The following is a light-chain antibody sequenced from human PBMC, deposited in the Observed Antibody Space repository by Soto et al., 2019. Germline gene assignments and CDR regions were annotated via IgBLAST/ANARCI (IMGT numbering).Light chain of an antibody. V-gene: IGKV3-15*01. Sequence: EVVMTQSPATLSVSPGERATLSCRASQGVSSNLAWYQQKPGQAPRLLIYGTSTRATGIPARFSGSGSGTEFTLTISGLQSEDFAVYYCQHYNNWPRTFGQGTKVEIQ. J-gene: IGKJ1*01. CDR1: QGVSSN. CDR2: GTS. CDR3: QHYNNWPRT.